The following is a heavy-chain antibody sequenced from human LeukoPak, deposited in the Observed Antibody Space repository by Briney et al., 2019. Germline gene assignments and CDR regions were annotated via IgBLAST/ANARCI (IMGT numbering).Heavy chain of an antibody. D-gene: IGHD1-26*01. V-gene: IGHV3-7*03. Sequence: GGSLRLSCAASGFTVSSKYMTWVRQAPGKGLEWVANIKQDGSEQYYVDSVKGRFTISRDNAKNSLYLQMNSLRDDDMALYYCARGNSGSYSQDWFDPWGQGTLVTVSS. J-gene: IGHJ5*02. CDR3: ARGNSGSYSQDWFDP. CDR1: GFTVSSKY. CDR2: IKQDGSEQ.